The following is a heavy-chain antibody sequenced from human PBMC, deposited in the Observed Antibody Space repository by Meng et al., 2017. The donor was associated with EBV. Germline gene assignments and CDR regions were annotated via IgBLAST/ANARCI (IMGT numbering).Heavy chain of an antibody. CDR1: GGILRSFA. Sequence: QVPSVQVGAGVEQPGSSVNVSCKTSGGILRSFAISWVRQAPGQGLERMGGIIPLFHTTNYAQKFQGRLHIIADESSATTYMELSSLRSEDTAIYYCASAEHYGDYVFEYWGQGTLVTVSS. J-gene: IGHJ4*02. D-gene: IGHD4-17*01. V-gene: IGHV1-69*01. CDR3: ASAEHYGDYVFEY. CDR2: IIPLFHTT.